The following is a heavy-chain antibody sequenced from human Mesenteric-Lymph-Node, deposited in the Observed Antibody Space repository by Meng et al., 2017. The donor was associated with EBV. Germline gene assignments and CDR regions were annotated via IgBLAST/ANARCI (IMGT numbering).Heavy chain of an antibody. CDR2: IYDSGIT. CDR1: GVSVSGDSFY. Sequence: QVQLQESGPRPVKPSETLSLTCTVSGVSVSGDSFYWSWIRQPPGKGLEWIGFIYDSGITHYSPSLKSRVTISVDTSKNQFSLELRSMTPADTAVYYCARDRGWELLDYWGQGTLVTVSS. V-gene: IGHV4-61*01. CDR3: ARDRGWELLDY. J-gene: IGHJ4*02. D-gene: IGHD1-26*01.